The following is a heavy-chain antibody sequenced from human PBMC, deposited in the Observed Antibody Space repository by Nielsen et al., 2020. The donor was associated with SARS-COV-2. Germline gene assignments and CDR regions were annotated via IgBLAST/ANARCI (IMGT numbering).Heavy chain of an antibody. J-gene: IGHJ2*01. CDR3: ARQPVGATDPGYFDL. Sequence: SETLSLTCAVYGGSFSGYYWSWIRQPPGKGLEWIGEINHSGSTNYNPSLKSRVTISVDTSKNQFSLKLSSVTAADTAVYYCARQPVGATDPGYFDLWGRGTLVTVSS. V-gene: IGHV4-34*01. CDR2: INHSGST. D-gene: IGHD1-26*01. CDR1: GGSFSGYY.